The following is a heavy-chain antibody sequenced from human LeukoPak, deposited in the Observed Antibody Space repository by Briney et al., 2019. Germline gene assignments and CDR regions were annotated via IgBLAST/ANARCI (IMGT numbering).Heavy chain of an antibody. CDR2: INHSGST. V-gene: IGHV4-34*01. Sequence: PSETLSLTCAVYGGSLSGYYWSWIRQPPGKGLEWIGEINHSGSTNYNPSLKSRVTISVDTSKNQFSLKLSSVTAADTAVYYCARGPWYYDFWSGPHHWYFDLWGRGTLVTVSS. J-gene: IGHJ2*01. CDR3: ARGPWYYDFWSGPHHWYFDL. D-gene: IGHD3-3*01. CDR1: GGSLSGYY.